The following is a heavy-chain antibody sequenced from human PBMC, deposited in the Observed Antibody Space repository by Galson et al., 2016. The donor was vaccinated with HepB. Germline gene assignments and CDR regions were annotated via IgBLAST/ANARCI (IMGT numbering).Heavy chain of an antibody. CDR3: VKELFPAGRGKAVDAFGS. Sequence: LRLSCAVSGFTFDDFTMHWVRQAPGQGLEWVSLVNWNGKDTFYADSVEGRFIVSRDNDRYSLYLQMHSLRTEDTALYFCVKELFPAGRGKAVDAFGSWGHGTMVTVSS. CDR2: VNWNGKDT. J-gene: IGHJ3*01. CDR1: GFTFDDFT. D-gene: IGHD4-23*01. V-gene: IGHV3-43*01.